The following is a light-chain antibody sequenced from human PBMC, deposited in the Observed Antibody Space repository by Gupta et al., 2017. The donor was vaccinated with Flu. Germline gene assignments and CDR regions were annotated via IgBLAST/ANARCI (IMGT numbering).Light chain of an antibody. J-gene: IGKJ4*01. CDR3: QQRDNSPLT. Sequence: DIQLTQSPSFLSASIVDRVTITCRASQGISNYLAWYQQKPGRAPKVLIYAASTLQSGVPSRFSGSGSGTEFIFTISSLQPEDFAAYYCQQRDNSPLTFGRGTKVDIK. CDR2: AAS. V-gene: IGKV1-9*01. CDR1: QGISNY.